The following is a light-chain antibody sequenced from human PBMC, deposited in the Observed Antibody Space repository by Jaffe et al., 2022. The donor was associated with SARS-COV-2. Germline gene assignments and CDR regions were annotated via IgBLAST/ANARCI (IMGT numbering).Light chain of an antibody. CDR1: SSNIGSNF. V-gene: IGLV1-47*01. Sequence: QSVLTQPPSASGTPGQRVTISCSGSSSNIGSNFVYWYQQLPGTAPKLLIHRNNQRPSGVPDRISGSKSGTSASLAISGLRSEDEADYYCATWDDSLSGVVFGGGTKLTVL. CDR3: ATWDDSLSGVV. CDR2: RNN. J-gene: IGLJ2*01.